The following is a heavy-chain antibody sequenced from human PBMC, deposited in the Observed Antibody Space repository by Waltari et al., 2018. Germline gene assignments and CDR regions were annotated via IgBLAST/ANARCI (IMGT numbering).Heavy chain of an antibody. J-gene: IGHJ4*02. V-gene: IGHV1-69-2*01. CDR2: VDPEDGET. D-gene: IGHD6-6*01. CDR1: GFTFTDYY. Sequence: DVQLVQSGAEVKKPGATVKISCKISGFTFTDYYIHWVQQAPGKGLKWVGLVDPEDGETVYAGNCQGRVTITADTLTDTAFMEVDTLRSEDTAVYYCATGREQLAHFDHWGQGTLVTVSS. CDR3: ATGREQLAHFDH.